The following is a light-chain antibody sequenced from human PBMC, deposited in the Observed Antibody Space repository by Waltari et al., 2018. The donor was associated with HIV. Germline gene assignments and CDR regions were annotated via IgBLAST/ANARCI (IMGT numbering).Light chain of an antibody. CDR3: MQATQFPRS. Sequence: VMTQTPLSSPVTLGQPASISCRSSQSLVHTAGNPYVSWYHEGPGQPPRLLVSWVNCRLSGVPDRFSGGGARTDFTLKINRVEAEDVGLYFCMQATQFPRSFGQGTKLEI. J-gene: IGKJ2*01. CDR2: WVN. CDR1: QSLVHTAGNPY. V-gene: IGKV2-24*01.